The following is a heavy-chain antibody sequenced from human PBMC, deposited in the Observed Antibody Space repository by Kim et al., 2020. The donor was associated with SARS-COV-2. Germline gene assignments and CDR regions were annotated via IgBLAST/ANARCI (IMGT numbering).Heavy chain of an antibody. J-gene: IGHJ4*02. CDR2: GGRST. CDR3: AKDGGD. D-gene: IGHD2-15*01. Sequence: GGRSTHYEDSVKGRFTISRDNSKSTLYLQMNSLRAEDTAVYYCAKDGGDWGQGTLVTVSS. V-gene: IGHV3-23*03.